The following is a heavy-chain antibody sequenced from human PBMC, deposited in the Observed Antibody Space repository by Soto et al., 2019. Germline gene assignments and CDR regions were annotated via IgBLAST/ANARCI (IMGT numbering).Heavy chain of an antibody. V-gene: IGHV4-59*01. D-gene: IGHD1-20*01. CDR1: GGSISSYY. CDR3: ARTMGVTGTA. CDR2: IYYSGST. Sequence: LSLTCTVSGGSISSYYWSWIRQPPGKGLEWIGYIYYSGSTNYNPSLKSRVTISVDTSKNQFSLKLSSVTAADTAVYYCARTMGVTGTALGQGTLVTVSS. J-gene: IGHJ5*02.